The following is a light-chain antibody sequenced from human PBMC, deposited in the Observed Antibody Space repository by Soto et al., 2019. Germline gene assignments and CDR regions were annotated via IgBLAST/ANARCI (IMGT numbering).Light chain of an antibody. CDR2: AAS. J-gene: IGKJ1*01. Sequence: DIQMTQSPFSLSASVGDRVTITCRASQGISNYLAWYQHKPGKVPKLLIYAASTLQSGVPSRFSGSGSGTDFTLTISSLQPEDVATYYCQKYNSATWTFGQGTKVDIK. V-gene: IGKV1-27*01. CDR3: QKYNSATWT. CDR1: QGISNY.